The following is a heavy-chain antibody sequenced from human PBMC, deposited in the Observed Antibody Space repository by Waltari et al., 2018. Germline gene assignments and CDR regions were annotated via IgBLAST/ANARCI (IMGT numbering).Heavy chain of an antibody. CDR3: ARGDLAAAGSIYYYYYMDV. CDR1: GTFSSYA. D-gene: IGHD6-13*01. J-gene: IGHJ6*03. Sequence: GTFSSYAISWVRQAPGQGLEWMGGIIPIFGTANYAQKFQGRVTITADKSTSTAYMELSSLRSEDTAVYYCARGDLAAAGSIYYYYYMDVWGKGTTVTVSS. V-gene: IGHV1-69*06. CDR2: IIPIFGTA.